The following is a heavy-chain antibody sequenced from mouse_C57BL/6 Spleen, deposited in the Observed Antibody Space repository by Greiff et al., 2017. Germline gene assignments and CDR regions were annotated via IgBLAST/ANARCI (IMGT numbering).Heavy chain of an antibody. CDR3: AREDSSGYPY. V-gene: IGHV3-6*01. J-gene: IGHJ3*01. CDR1: GYSITSGYY. CDR2: ISYDGSN. D-gene: IGHD3-2*02. Sequence: VQLKESGPGLVKPSQSLSLTCSVTGYSITSGYYWNWIRQFPGNKLEWMGYISYDGSNNYNPSLKNRISITRDTSKNQFFLKLNSVTTEDTATYYCAREDSSGYPYWGQGTLVTVSA.